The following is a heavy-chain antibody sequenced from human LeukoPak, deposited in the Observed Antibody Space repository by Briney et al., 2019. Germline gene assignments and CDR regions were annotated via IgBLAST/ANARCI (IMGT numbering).Heavy chain of an antibody. CDR1: GGSISSYY. CDR3: ARAGSGSYDSWFDP. J-gene: IGHJ5*02. D-gene: IGHD3-10*01. Sequence: SEALSLTCTVPGGSISSYYWSWIRQPAGKGLEWIGYIYYSGSTNYNPSLKSRVTISVDTSKNQFSLKLSSVTAADTAVYYCARAGSGSYDSWFDPWGQGTLVTVSS. V-gene: IGHV4-59*01. CDR2: IYYSGST.